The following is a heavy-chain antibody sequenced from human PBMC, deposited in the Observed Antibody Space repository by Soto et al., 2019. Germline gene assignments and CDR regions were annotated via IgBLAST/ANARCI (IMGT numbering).Heavy chain of an antibody. Sequence: QVQLQESGPGLVKPSGTLSLTCAVSGGSISGHNWWSWVRQAPGKGLEWIGEIYHGGSTNYNPSLKSRVTISIHQSKNHLSLTLSSVTAADTAVYYCAAHTISYSCDVWGQGTTVTVSS. J-gene: IGHJ6*02. CDR2: IYHGGST. CDR3: AAHTISYSCDV. D-gene: IGHD4-4*01. CDR1: GGSISGHNW. V-gene: IGHV4-4*02.